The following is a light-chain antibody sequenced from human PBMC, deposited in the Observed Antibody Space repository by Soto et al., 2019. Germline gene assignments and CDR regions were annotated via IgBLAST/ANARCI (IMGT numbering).Light chain of an antibody. Sequence: DIEMTQSPPFLSASVGDRVTITCRASQNIRTYLSWYPQKPGKAPTVLIYKASSLESGVPSRFSGSGSGTEFTLTISSLQPDDFATYYCQQYNSDSGTFGPGTKVDIK. CDR2: KAS. CDR1: QNIRTY. J-gene: IGKJ1*01. CDR3: QQYNSDSGT. V-gene: IGKV1-5*03.